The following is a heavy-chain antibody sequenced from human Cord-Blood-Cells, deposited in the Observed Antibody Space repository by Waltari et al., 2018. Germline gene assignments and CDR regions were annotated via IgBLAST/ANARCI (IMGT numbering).Heavy chain of an antibody. D-gene: IGHD3-10*01. CDR2: MNPNSGNT. CDR1: GYTFTIYD. CDR3: ARVKNYYGSGSYYNVYY. V-gene: IGHV1-8*01. Sequence: QVQLVQSGAEVKKPGASVKVSCKASGYTFTIYDINWVRQATGTGLEWMGWMNPNSGNTGYAQKFQGRVTMTRNTSISTAYMELSSLRSEDTAVYYCARVKNYYGSGSYYNVYYWGQGTLVTVSS. J-gene: IGHJ4*02.